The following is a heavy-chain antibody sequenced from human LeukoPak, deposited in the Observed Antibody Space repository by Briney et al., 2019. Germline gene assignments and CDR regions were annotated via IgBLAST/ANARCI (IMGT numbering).Heavy chain of an antibody. CDR1: GFTFSGYG. V-gene: IGHV3-30*02. D-gene: IGHD3-22*01. CDR3: ASRNSNGYFGNP. Sequence: GESLRLSCAASGFTFSGYGMHWVRQAPGKGLEWVAFIRYDGNDKYYADSVKGRFTISRDNSKNTLYLQMNSLRAEDTAVYYCASRNSNGYFGNPWGQGTLVTVSS. CDR2: IRYDGNDK. J-gene: IGHJ5*02.